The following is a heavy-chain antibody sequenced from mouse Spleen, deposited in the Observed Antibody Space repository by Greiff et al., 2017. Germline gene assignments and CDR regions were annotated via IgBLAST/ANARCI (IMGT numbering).Heavy chain of an antibody. V-gene: IGHV5-17*01. CDR1: GFTFSDYG. D-gene: IGHD1-1*01. J-gene: IGHJ1*01. Sequence: EVKLVESGGGLVKPGGSLKLSCAASGFTFSDYGMHWVRQAPEKGLEWVAYISSGSSTIYYADTVKGRFTISRDNAKNTLFLQMTSLRSEDTAMYYCARSRVYYDGSHWYFDVWGAGSTVTVSS. CDR2: ISSGSSTI. CDR3: ARSRVYYDGSHWYFDV.